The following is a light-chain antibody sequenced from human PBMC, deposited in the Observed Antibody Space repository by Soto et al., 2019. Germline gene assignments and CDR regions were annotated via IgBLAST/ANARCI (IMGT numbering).Light chain of an antibody. CDR3: QHRSNWHMYT. CDR2: NTS. J-gene: IGKJ2*01. CDR1: QSVAGY. Sequence: VLTQSPATLSLSPGERATLSCRASQSVAGYLAWYQQKPGKGPRLLIYNTSNRATGAPPRFSGSGSGTDFTLTSSSREPEDCAIYYCQHRSNWHMYTFGHGTKLEIK. V-gene: IGKV3-11*01.